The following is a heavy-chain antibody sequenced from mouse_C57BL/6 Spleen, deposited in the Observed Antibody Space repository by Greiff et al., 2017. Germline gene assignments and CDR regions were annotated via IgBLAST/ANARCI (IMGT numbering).Heavy chain of an antibody. CDR1: GFTFSDYY. V-gene: IGHV5-12*01. J-gene: IGHJ3*01. Sequence: DVKLVESGGGLVQPGGSLKLSCAASGFTFSDYYMYWVRQTPEKRLEWVAYISNGGGSTYYPDTVKGRFTISRDNAKNTLYLQMSRLKSEDTAMYYCARPSYGNYEGLGYWGQGTLVTVSA. D-gene: IGHD2-10*01. CDR3: ARPSYGNYEGLGY. CDR2: ISNGGGST.